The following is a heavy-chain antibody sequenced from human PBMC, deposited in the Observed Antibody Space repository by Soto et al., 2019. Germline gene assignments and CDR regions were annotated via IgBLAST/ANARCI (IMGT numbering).Heavy chain of an antibody. Sequence: QVQLVQSGAEVKKPGSSVKVSCKASGGTFSNYAISWVRQAPGQGLEWMGGIIPVFGTTNYAQKFKGRVTITADESTGTAYMELSSLRSDDTALYYCARGASSSWYGQGLDPCGQGTLVTVSS. D-gene: IGHD6-13*01. CDR1: GGTFSNYA. V-gene: IGHV1-69*01. J-gene: IGHJ5*02. CDR3: ARGASSSWYGQGLDP. CDR2: IIPVFGTT.